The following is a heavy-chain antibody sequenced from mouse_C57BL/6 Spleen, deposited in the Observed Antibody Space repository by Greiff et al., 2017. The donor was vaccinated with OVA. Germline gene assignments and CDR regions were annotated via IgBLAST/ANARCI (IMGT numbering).Heavy chain of an antibody. D-gene: IGHD1-1*01. CDR3: ARAGYGSSYWYFDV. V-gene: IGHV1-22*01. CDR2: INPNNGGT. Sequence: VQLQQSGPELVKPGASVKMSCKASGYTFTDYNMHWVKQSHGKSLEWIGYINPNNGGTSYNQKFKGKATLTVNKSSSTAYMELRSLTSEDSAVYDCARAGYGSSYWYFDVWGTGTTVTVSS. CDR1: GYTFTDYN. J-gene: IGHJ1*03.